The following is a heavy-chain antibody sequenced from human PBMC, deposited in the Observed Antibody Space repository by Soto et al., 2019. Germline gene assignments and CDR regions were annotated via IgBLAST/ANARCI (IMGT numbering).Heavy chain of an antibody. D-gene: IGHD3-10*01. J-gene: IGHJ4*02. V-gene: IGHV4-59*01. Sequence: SETLSLTCTVSGGSISSYYWSWIRQPPGKGLEWIGYIYYSGSTNYNPSLKSRVTISVDTSKNQFSLKLSSVTAADTAVYYCARYGSGSYFDYWGQGTLVTVSS. CDR1: GGSISSYY. CDR2: IYYSGST. CDR3: ARYGSGSYFDY.